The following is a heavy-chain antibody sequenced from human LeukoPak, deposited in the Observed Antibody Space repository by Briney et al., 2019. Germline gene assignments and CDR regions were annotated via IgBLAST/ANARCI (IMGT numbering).Heavy chain of an antibody. CDR2: IFYSGRN. CDR3: ASGSYYFDY. D-gene: IGHD1-26*01. CDR1: GGSISTNY. V-gene: IGHV4-59*08. J-gene: IGHJ4*02. Sequence: SETLSLTCTVSGGSISTNYWSWIRQPPGKGLEWIGDIFYSGRNNYNPSLKSRVTISVDTSKNQFSLKLNSVTAADTAVYYCASGSYYFDYWGQGTLVTVSS.